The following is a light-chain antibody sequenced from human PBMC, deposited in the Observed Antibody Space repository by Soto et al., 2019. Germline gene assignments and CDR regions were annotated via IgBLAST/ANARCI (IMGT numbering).Light chain of an antibody. J-gene: IGLJ2*01. CDR3: SSYTSRNTLI. CDR2: DVS. CDR1: SSDVGAYTY. V-gene: IGLV2-14*01. Sequence: QSALTQPASVSGSPGQSITISCTGTSSDVGAYTYVSWYQQHPGKAPKLMIYDVSIRPSGVSDRFSGSKSGNTASLTISGLQVEDEADYYCSSYTSRNTLIFGGGTQLTVL.